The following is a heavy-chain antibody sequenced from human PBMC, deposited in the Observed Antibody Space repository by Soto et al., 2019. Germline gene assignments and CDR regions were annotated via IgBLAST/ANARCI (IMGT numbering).Heavy chain of an antibody. V-gene: IGHV4-59*01. Sequence: SETLSLTCTVIGGPISINDWGWIRQPPGKGLEWIGYIYYSGSTNYNHSLKSRVTISVDTSKNQFSLRMSSVTAADTDVYYCAGSSGVYYYYGIDVWGQGTTVTVSS. CDR2: IYYSGST. CDR1: GGPISIND. CDR3: AGSSGVYYYYGIDV. D-gene: IGHD3-10*01. J-gene: IGHJ6*02.